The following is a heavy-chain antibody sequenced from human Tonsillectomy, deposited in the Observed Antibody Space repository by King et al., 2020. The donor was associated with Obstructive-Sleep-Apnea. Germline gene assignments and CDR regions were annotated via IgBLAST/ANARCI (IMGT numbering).Heavy chain of an antibody. Sequence: LVESGGGLVQPGGSLRLSCAASGFTFSSYWMSWVRQAPGKGLEWVANIKQDGSEKYYVDSVEGRVTISKDNAKNSLYLQMNSLRAEDTAVYYCAGITMVRGVIGYWGQGTLVTVSS. J-gene: IGHJ4*02. CDR2: IKQDGSEK. D-gene: IGHD3-10*01. V-gene: IGHV3-7*03. CDR1: GFTFSSYW. CDR3: AGITMVRGVIGY.